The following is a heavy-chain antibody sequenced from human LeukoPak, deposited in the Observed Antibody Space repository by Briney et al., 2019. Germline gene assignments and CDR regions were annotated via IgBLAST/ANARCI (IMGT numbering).Heavy chain of an antibody. J-gene: IGHJ4*02. Sequence: GGSLRLSCAASGFTFSSYAMHWVRQAPGKGMEWVAVISYDGSNKYYADSVKGRFTISRGNSKNTLYLQMNSLRAEDTAVYYCATLLLWFGELSELRESYFDYWGQGTLVTVSS. V-gene: IGHV3-30-3*01. D-gene: IGHD3-10*01. CDR2: ISYDGSNK. CDR3: ATLLLWFGELSELRESYFDY. CDR1: GFTFSSYA.